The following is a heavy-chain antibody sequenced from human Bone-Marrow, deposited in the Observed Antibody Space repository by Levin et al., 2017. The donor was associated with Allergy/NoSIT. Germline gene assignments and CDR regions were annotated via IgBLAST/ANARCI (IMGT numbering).Heavy chain of an antibody. CDR3: ARRKIASHGGGGDFDY. D-gene: IGHD3-16*01. J-gene: IGHJ4*02. Sequence: KSGESLKISCKGSGYSFTSYWIGWVRQMPGKGLEWMGIIYPGDSDTRYSPSFQGQVTISADKSISTAYLQWSSLKASDTAMYYCARRKIASHGGGGDFDYWGQGTLVTVSS. V-gene: IGHV5-51*01. CDR2: IYPGDSDT. CDR1: GYSFTSYW.